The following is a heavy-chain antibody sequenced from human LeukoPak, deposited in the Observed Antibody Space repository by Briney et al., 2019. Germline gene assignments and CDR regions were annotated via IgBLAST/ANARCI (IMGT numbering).Heavy chain of an antibody. D-gene: IGHD4-17*01. J-gene: IGHJ4*02. CDR3: ARLSGGPGTTHYFDY. V-gene: IGHV1-69*13. CDR1: GGTFSSYA. CDR2: IIPIFGTA. Sequence: VKVSCKASGGTFSSYAISWVRQAPGQGLEWMGGIIPIFGTANYAQKFQGRVTIAADESTSTAYMELSSLRSEDTAVYYCARLSGGPGTTHYFDYWGQGTLVTVSS.